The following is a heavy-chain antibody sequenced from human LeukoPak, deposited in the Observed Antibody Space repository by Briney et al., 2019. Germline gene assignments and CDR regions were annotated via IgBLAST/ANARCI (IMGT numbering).Heavy chain of an antibody. CDR1: GFTFSSYA. V-gene: IGHV3-23*01. J-gene: IGHJ5*02. Sequence: GGSLRLSCAASGFTFSSYAMSWVRQAPGKGPEWASAISGSGGSTYYADSVKGRFTISRDNSKNTLYLQMNSLRAEDTAVYYCAKYSSSSDSFDPWGQGTLVTVSS. CDR3: AKYSSSSDSFDP. D-gene: IGHD6-6*01. CDR2: ISGSGGST.